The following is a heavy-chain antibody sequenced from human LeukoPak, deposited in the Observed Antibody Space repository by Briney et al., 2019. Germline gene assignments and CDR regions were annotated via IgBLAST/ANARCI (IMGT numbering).Heavy chain of an antibody. D-gene: IGHD3-22*01. CDR3: ARSSYYYDSFDS. CDR2: IYYSGST. CDR1: GGSTSSHY. Sequence: PSETLSPPCTVSGGSTSSHYWHWIRQPPGKGLEWIGYIYYSGSTDYNPSLKSRVTISVDTSKNQFSLYLSSVTAADTAHYYCARSSYYYDSFDSWGQGTLVTVSS. V-gene: IGHV4-59*08. J-gene: IGHJ4*02.